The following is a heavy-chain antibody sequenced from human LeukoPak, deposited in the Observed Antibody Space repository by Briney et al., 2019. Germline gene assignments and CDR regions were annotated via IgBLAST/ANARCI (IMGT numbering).Heavy chain of an antibody. CDR2: IYYDGSNK. Sequence: GRSLRLSCAASGFTFRSHGMHWVRQAPGRGLEWVAVIYYDGSNKYYADSVMGRFTISRDNFENMLYLQMNNLRAEDTAVYYCARDKEMTTNFGMDVWGQGTTVTVSS. CDR1: GFTFRSHG. V-gene: IGHV3-33*01. CDR3: ARDKEMTTNFGMDV. J-gene: IGHJ6*02. D-gene: IGHD4-17*01.